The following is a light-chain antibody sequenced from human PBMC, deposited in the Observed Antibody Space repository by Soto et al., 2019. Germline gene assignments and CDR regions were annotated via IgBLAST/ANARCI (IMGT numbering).Light chain of an antibody. CDR3: QQYGDSPVT. Sequence: EIVLTQSPCTLSLSPGERATLSCRASQSVTSNYLAWYQQKPGQAPRLLIYGASSRATGIPDRFSGSGSGTDFTLTISRLVPEDFAVYYCQQYGDSPVTFGQGTKVDIK. V-gene: IGKV3-20*01. CDR1: QSVTSNY. J-gene: IGKJ1*01. CDR2: GAS.